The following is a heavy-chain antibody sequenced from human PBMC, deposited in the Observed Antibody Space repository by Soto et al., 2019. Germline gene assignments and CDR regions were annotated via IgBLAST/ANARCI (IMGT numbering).Heavy chain of an antibody. CDR2: ISGSGGST. Sequence: GVTLRLSCAASGITFSSYAMSWVRQAPGKGLEWVSAISGSGGSTYYADSVKGRFTISRDNSKNTLYLQMNSLRAEDTAVYYGVRSEGDRGGLDVWGEGTTVT. D-gene: IGHD3-10*01. J-gene: IGHJ6*01. V-gene: IGHV3-23*01. CDR3: VRSEGDRGGLDV. CDR1: GITFSSYA.